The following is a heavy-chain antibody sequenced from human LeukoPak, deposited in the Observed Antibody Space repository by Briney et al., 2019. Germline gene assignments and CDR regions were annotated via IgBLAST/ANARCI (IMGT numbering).Heavy chain of an antibody. CDR1: GGSISSGGYY. J-gene: IGHJ4*02. Sequence: PSRTLSLTCTVSGGSISSGGYYWSWIRPRPGKGLEWFAEINHSGSTNYNPSLKSRVTISVDTSKNQFSLKLSSVTAADTAVYYCASSYYDFWSGYYPGHWGQGTQVTVSS. D-gene: IGHD3-3*01. V-gene: IGHV4-31*03. CDR3: ASSYYDFWSGYYPGH. CDR2: INHSGST.